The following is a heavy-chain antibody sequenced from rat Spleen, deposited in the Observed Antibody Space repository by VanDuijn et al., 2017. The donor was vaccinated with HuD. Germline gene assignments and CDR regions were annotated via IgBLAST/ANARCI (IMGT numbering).Heavy chain of an antibody. CDR2: IWGNGNT. CDR1: GFSLSSYG. CDR3: AGSGYPVRSPWFAD. V-gene: IGHV2S61*01. J-gene: IGHJ3*01. Sequence: QVQLKESGPGLVKPSLTLSLTCTVSGFSLSSYGVIWVRQPPGKGLEWMGVIWGNGNTNYNSALKSRLSISRDTSKSQVFLKMNNLQTVNTAMYVWAGSGYPVRSPWFADWGQGTLVTVSS. D-gene: IGHD1-4*01.